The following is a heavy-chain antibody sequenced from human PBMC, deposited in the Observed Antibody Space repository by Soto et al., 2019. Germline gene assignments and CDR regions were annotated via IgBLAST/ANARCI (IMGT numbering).Heavy chain of an antibody. CDR2: IIPIFGTA. Sequence: SVKVSCKASGGTFSSYAISWVRQAPGQGFEWMGGIIPIFGTANYAQKFQGRVTITADESTSTAYMELSSLRSEDTAVYYCARAAYYDFWSGFGWFDPWGQGTLVTVSS. CDR1: GGTFSSYA. V-gene: IGHV1-69*13. CDR3: ARAAYYDFWSGFGWFDP. J-gene: IGHJ5*02. D-gene: IGHD3-3*01.